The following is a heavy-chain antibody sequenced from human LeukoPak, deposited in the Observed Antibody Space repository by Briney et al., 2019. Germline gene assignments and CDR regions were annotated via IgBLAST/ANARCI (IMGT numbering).Heavy chain of an antibody. CDR1: GFTFSSYE. D-gene: IGHD3-3*01. Sequence: GGSLRLSCAASGFTFSSYEMNWVRQAPGKELEWVSYISSSGSTIYYADSVKGRFTISRDNAKNSLYLQMNSLRAEDTAVYYCARVPYDFWSGYVLFYYYMDVWGKGTTVTVSS. V-gene: IGHV3-48*03. J-gene: IGHJ6*03. CDR3: ARVPYDFWSGYVLFYYYMDV. CDR2: ISSSGSTI.